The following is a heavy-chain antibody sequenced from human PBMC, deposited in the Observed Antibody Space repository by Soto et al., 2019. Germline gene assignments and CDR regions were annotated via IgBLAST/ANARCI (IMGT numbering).Heavy chain of an antibody. Sequence: AASVKVSCEASGYTFTSYGISWVRQAPGKGLEWMGWISAYNGNTNYAQKLQGRVTMTTDTSTSTAYMELSSLRSEDTAVYYCAIPGIAAAGTYYYYYYGMDVWGQGTTVTVSS. J-gene: IGHJ6*02. CDR3: AIPGIAAAGTYYYYYYGMDV. CDR1: GYTFTSYG. D-gene: IGHD6-13*01. CDR2: ISAYNGNT. V-gene: IGHV1-18*01.